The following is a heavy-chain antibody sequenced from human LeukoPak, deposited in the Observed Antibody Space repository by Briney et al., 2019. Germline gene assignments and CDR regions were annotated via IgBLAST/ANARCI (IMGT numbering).Heavy chain of an antibody. J-gene: IGHJ4*02. Sequence: SETLSLTCTVSGGSISSGDYYCGWIRQPPGKGLELIGYIYYSRSTYYNPSLKSRVTISVDTSNNQFALKLSSVTAADTAVYYCARGGSNGFDYWGQGTLVTVSS. CDR2: IYYSRST. CDR1: GGSISSGDYY. D-gene: IGHD4-17*01. V-gene: IGHV4-30-4*01. CDR3: ARGGSNGFDY.